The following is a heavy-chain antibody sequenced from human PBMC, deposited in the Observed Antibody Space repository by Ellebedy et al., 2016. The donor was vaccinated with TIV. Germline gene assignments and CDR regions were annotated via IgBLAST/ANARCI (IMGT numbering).Heavy chain of an antibody. CDR1: GFTVRPNY. D-gene: IGHD2-21*01. J-gene: IGHJ4*02. CDR2: LYTGGTT. CDR3: VRGRGYFNEGLNFDC. V-gene: IGHV3-53*01. Sequence: PGGSLRLSCAASGFTVRPNYMSWVRQAPGRGLEWVSVLYTGGTTIYADSVKGRFTISRDDSKNTLYLQMNSLRAEDTAVYYCVRGRGYFNEGLNFDCWGQGALVTVSS.